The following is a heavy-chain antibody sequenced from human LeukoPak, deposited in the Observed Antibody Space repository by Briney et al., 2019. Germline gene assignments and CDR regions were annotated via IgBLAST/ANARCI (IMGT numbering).Heavy chain of an antibody. V-gene: IGHV3-23*01. CDR3: AKVRDYYYYYMDV. Sequence: GGSLRLSCAASGFTFSSYAMSWVRQAPGKGLEWVSAISGSGGSTYYADSVKGRFTISRDNSKNTLYLQVNSLRAEDTAVYYCAKVRDYYYYYMDVWGKGTTVTVSS. J-gene: IGHJ6*03. CDR1: GFTFSSYA. CDR2: ISGSGGST.